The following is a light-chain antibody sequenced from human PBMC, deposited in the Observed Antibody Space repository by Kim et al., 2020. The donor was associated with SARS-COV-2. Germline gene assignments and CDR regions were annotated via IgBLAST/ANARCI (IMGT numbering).Light chain of an antibody. CDR1: GQRSYY. Sequence: VALGHTFRITCQGDGQRSYYATWDQQKPGQAPILGIYGKNNRPSGIPDRFAGSSSGNTASLTVTGTQAGDEADYYCNSRDSNDNVVFGGGTKLTVL. CDR2: GKN. J-gene: IGLJ2*01. CDR3: NSRDSNDNVV. V-gene: IGLV3-19*01.